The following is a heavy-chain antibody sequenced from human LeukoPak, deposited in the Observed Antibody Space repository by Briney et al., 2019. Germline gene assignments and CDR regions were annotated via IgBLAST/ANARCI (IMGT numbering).Heavy chain of an antibody. CDR2: ISWNSGSI. V-gene: IGHV3-9*01. D-gene: IGHD4-17*01. J-gene: IGHJ4*02. Sequence: GGSLRLFCAASGFTFDDYAMHWLRRAPGKGLEWVSGISWNSGSIGYADSVKGRFTISRDNAKNSLYLQMNSLRAEDTALYYCAKDLYHTVTTPDYWGQGTLVTVSS. CDR1: GFTFDDYA. CDR3: AKDLYHTVTTPDY.